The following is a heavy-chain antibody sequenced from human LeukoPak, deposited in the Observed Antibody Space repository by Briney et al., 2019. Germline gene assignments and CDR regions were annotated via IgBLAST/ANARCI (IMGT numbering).Heavy chain of an antibody. J-gene: IGHJ4*02. CDR1: GYTFTSYG. D-gene: IGHD6-13*01. Sequence: ASVKVSCKASGYTFTSYGISWVRQAPGQGLEWMGWISAYNGNTNYAQKFRGRVTMTTDTSTSTVYMELRSLRSDDTAVFYCARDMSGTWYRVVVGYFDYWGQGTLVTVSS. CDR2: ISAYNGNT. CDR3: ARDMSGTWYRVVVGYFDY. V-gene: IGHV1-18*01.